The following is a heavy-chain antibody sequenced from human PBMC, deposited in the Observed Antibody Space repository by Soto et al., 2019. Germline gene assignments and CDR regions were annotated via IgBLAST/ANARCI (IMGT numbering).Heavy chain of an antibody. CDR2: IYSGGST. CDR1: GFTVSSNY. J-gene: IGHJ6*02. D-gene: IGHD3-16*01. Sequence: GGSLRLSCAASGFTVSSNYMSWVRQAPGKGLEWVSVIYSGGSTYYADSVKGRFTISRDNSKNTLYLQMNSLRAEDTAVYYCASDHLRSKPSFSYYGMDVWGQGTTANVSS. V-gene: IGHV3-66*01. CDR3: ASDHLRSKPSFSYYGMDV.